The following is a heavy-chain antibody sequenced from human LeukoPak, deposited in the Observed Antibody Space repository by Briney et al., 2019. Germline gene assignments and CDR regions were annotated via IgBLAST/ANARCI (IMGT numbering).Heavy chain of an antibody. Sequence: GGSLRLSCAASGFTFSKYVMSWVRQAPGKGLEWGSVIYSGGRTYYGESVKGRFTISRDNSMNTLYLQMNSLRVEDTAVYYCARARDYGDYENWGQGTLVTVSS. CDR1: GFTFSKYV. CDR2: IYSGGRT. J-gene: IGHJ4*02. V-gene: IGHV3-23*01. D-gene: IGHD4-17*01. CDR3: ARARDYGDYEN.